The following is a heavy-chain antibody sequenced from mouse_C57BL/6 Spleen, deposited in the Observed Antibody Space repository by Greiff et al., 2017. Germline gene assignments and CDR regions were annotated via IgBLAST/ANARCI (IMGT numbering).Heavy chain of an antibody. CDR2: IYPGDGAT. CDR1: GYAFSSYW. V-gene: IGHV1-80*01. Sequence: QVQLQQSGAELVKPGASVKISCKASGYAFSSYWLNWVKQRPGKGLEWIGQIYPGDGATNYNGKFKGKATLTADKSSSTAYMQLSSLTSEDSAVYFCAREAYYSNYFYYAMDYWGQGTSVTVSS. D-gene: IGHD2-5*01. CDR3: AREAYYSNYFYYAMDY. J-gene: IGHJ4*01.